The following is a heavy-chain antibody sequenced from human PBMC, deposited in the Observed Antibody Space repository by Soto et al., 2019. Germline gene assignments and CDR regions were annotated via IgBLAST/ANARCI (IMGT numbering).Heavy chain of an antibody. V-gene: IGHV3-7*01. CDR3: ARRGYFTDGSCYGLSVDFDY. Sequence: EVQVVESGGGLVQPGGSLRLSCAASGFPCNTYWMSWVRQAAGKGLEWVANINQGGIEKYYVDSVKGRFTISRDNGKNLLYLQMNSLRAEDTAVYYWARRGYFTDGSCYGLSVDFDYWCQGTLVTVSS. J-gene: IGHJ4*02. CDR1: GFPCNTYW. D-gene: IGHD2-15*01. CDR2: INQGGIEK.